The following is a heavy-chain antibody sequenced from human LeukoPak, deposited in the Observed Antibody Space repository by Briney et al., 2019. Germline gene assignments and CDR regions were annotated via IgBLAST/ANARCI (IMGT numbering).Heavy chain of an antibody. CDR3: ARASVGYDFWSGYYTFDY. CDR1: GFTFDDYG. CDR2: INWNGGST. V-gene: IGHV3-20*04. Sequence: PGGSLRLSCAASGFTFDDYGMSWVRQAPGKGLEWVSGINWNGGSTGYADSVKGRFTISRDNAKNSIYLQMNRLRAEDTALYFCARASVGYDFWSGYYTFDYWGQGTLVTVSS. J-gene: IGHJ4*02. D-gene: IGHD3-3*01.